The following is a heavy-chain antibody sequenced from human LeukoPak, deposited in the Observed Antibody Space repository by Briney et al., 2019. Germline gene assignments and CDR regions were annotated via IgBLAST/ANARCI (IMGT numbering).Heavy chain of an antibody. CDR3: ARGPSLYYYDSSGYPYYFDY. Sequence: GGSLRLSCPASGFTFSDYSMNWVRQAPGKGLEWVSSISSSSSYIYYADSVKGRFTISRDNAKNSLYLQMNSLRAEDTAVFYCARGPSLYYYDSSGYPYYFDYWGQGTLVTVSS. CDR2: ISSSSSYI. J-gene: IGHJ4*02. CDR1: GFTFSDYS. V-gene: IGHV3-21*01. D-gene: IGHD3-22*01.